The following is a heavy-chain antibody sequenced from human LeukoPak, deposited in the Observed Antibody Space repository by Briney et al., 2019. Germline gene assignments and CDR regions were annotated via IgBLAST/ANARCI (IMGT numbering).Heavy chain of an antibody. J-gene: IGHJ4*02. CDR2: INHSGST. Sequence: PSETLSLTCAVYGGSFSGYYWSWIRQPPGKGLEWIGEINHSGSTNYNPSLKSRVTISVDTSKNQFSLKLSPVTAADTAVYYCARRLGAAAGTRRLDYWGQGTLVTASS. CDR1: GGSFSGYY. D-gene: IGHD6-13*01. V-gene: IGHV4-34*01. CDR3: ARRLGAAAGTRRLDY.